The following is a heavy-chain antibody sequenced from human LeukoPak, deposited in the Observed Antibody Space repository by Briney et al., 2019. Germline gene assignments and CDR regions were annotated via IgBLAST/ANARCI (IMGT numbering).Heavy chain of an antibody. Sequence: ASETLSLTCAVSDVSIFRSNWWSWVRQPPGKGLEWIGQISPSGSTNYSPSLKSRVTISVDKSKNQFSLKLSSVTAADTAVYYCARDRPGSYFDYWGQGTLVTVSS. CDR1: DVSIFRSNW. CDR3: ARDRPGSYFDY. CDR2: ISPSGST. V-gene: IGHV4-4*02. J-gene: IGHJ4*02.